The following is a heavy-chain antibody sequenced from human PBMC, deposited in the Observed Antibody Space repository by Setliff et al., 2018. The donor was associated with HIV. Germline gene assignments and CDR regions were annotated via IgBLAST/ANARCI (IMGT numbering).Heavy chain of an antibody. D-gene: IGHD3-9*01. J-gene: IGHJ4*02. CDR1: AFTFNIYA. V-gene: IGHV7-4-1*02. CDR2: IDANTGIP. CDR3: ARDFLGDPDWSLDY. Sequence: ASVKVSCKASAFTFNIYAIHWVRQAPGQGLEWMGYIDANTGIPTYAQAPSGRFVFSLDTSVTTAYLQISSLTAEDTAVYYCARDFLGDPDWSLDYWGQGTLVTVS.